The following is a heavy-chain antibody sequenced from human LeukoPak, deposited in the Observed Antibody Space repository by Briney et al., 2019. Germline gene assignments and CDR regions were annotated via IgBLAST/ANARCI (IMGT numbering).Heavy chain of an antibody. CDR2: IKQDESEK. Sequence: PGGSLRLSCAASGFSISSYWMGWVRQAAGKGLEWVANIKQDESEKFYVDSVKGRFTISRDNAKSSLYLQMNSLRAEDTALYYCAKGYNWNDLVYFDYWGQGTLVTVSS. CDR3: AKGYNWNDLVYFDY. V-gene: IGHV3-7*03. J-gene: IGHJ4*02. D-gene: IGHD1-1*01. CDR1: GFSISSYW.